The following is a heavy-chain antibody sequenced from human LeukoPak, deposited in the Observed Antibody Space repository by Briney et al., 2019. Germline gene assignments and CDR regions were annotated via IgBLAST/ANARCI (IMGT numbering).Heavy chain of an antibody. CDR1: GFTFSSYG. CDR2: IWYDGSNK. Sequence: GGSLRLSCAASGFTFSSYGMHWVRQAPGKGLEWVAVIWYDGSNKYYADSVKGRFTISRDNSKNSLYLQMNSLSAEDTAVYYCTNWGDTWGLDFWGQGILVSVSS. CDR3: TNWGDTWGLDF. V-gene: IGHV3-33*06. D-gene: IGHD3-10*01. J-gene: IGHJ4*02.